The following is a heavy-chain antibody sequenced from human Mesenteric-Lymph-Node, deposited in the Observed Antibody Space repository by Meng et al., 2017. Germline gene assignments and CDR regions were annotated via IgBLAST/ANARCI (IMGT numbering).Heavy chain of an antibody. D-gene: IGHD2-15*01. V-gene: IGHV1-3*01. CDR3: SREPVYCSEDRCYSGPNDYYYGMDV. CDR2: INGDNGNA. J-gene: IGHJ6*02. CDR1: GYSFTAYG. Sequence: ASVKVSCKASGYSFTAYGIHWVRQAPGQRLEWMGWINGDNGNAKYSQKFQGRVTISRDASANTAYMELSGLRSEDTAVYYCSREPVYCSEDRCYSGPNDYYYGMDVWGRGTTVTVSS.